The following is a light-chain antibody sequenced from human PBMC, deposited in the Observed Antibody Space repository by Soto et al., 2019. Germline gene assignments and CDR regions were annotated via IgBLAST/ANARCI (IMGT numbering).Light chain of an antibody. V-gene: IGKV3-15*01. J-gene: IGKJ1*01. Sequence: EIVMTQSPATLSVSPGERATLSCRASQSVSGNLAWYQQKPGQAPRRLIYGASTRAAGFPARFSGSGSGTEFTLTISSRQSEDFAVYYCQQSNTWPRTLGHGTKVEIQ. CDR2: GAS. CDR1: QSVSGN. CDR3: QQSNTWPRT.